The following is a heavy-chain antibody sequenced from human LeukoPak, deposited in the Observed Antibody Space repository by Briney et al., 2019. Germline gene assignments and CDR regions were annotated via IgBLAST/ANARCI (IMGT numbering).Heavy chain of an antibody. D-gene: IGHD3-22*01. Sequence: PGGSLRLSCAASGFTFSSYSMNWVRQAPGKGLEWVSYISSSSSTIYYADSVKGRFTISRDNAKNSLYLQMNSLRAEDTAVYYCARAGYVYYYDSWGQGTLVTVSS. V-gene: IGHV3-48*01. J-gene: IGHJ4*02. CDR2: ISSSSSTI. CDR1: GFTFSSYS. CDR3: ARAGYVYYYDS.